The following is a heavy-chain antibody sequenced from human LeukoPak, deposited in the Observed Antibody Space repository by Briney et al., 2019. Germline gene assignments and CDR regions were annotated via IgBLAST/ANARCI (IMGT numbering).Heavy chain of an antibody. CDR2: FNHSGST. D-gene: IGHD2-2*02. CDR1: GGSFSGYY. J-gene: IGHJ4*02. V-gene: IGHV4-34*01. Sequence: PSETLSLTCAAYGGSFSGYYWSWIRHPPGKGLEWIGEFNHSGSTNYSPSLQSRVTISVDTSKNQFSLKLSSVTAADTAVYYCARASEICSSTSCYSRFDYWGQGTLVTVSS. CDR3: ARASEICSSTSCYSRFDY.